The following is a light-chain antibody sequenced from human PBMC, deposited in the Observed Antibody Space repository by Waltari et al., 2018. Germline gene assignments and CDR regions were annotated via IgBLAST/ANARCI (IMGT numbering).Light chain of an antibody. Sequence: SALTQPRSVSGSPGQSVTISCTGTTNDLGSYNYVPWYQHPPGKAPKLIILDVTKRPSGVPDRLSGSKSGNTASLTISGLRAEDEAEYYCCSYAGSYTWVFGGGTKLTVV. CDR1: TNDLGSYNY. CDR3: CSYAGSYTWV. CDR2: DVT. V-gene: IGLV2-11*01. J-gene: IGLJ3*02.